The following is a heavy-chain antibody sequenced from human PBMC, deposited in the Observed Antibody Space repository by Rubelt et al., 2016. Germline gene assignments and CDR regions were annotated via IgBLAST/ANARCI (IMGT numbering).Heavy chain of an antibody. CDR2: IKSKTDGGTT. CDR3: TTDTVTTYWNWFDP. Sequence: RIKSKTDGGTTDYAAPVKGRFTISRDDSKNTLYLQMNSLKTEDTAVYYCTTDTVTTYWNWFDPWGQGTLVTVSS. D-gene: IGHD4-17*01. V-gene: IGHV3-15*01. J-gene: IGHJ5*02.